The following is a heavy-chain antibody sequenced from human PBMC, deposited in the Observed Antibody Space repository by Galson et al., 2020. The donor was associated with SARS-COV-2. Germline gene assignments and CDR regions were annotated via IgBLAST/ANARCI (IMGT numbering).Heavy chain of an antibody. D-gene: IGHD4-17*01. CDR3: ARHRVYGGNPYDAFDI. CDR2: IYPGDTDT. J-gene: IGHJ3*02. Sequence: KIGESLKISCKGSGYSFTSYWNGWVRQMPGQGLEWMGIIYPGDTDTRYSPSFQGQVTISADKSISTAYLQWSSLKASDTAMYYCARHRVYGGNPYDAFDIWGQGTMVTVSS. V-gene: IGHV5-51*01. CDR1: GYSFTSYW.